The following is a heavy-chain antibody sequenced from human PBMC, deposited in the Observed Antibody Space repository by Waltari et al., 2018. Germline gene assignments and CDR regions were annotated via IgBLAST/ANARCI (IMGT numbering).Heavy chain of an antibody. D-gene: IGHD3-3*01. Sequence: QVQLQESGPGLVKPSETLSLTCAVPGYSISSVSFWGWIRQPPGKGLEWIGSVYHTGSTYYNPSLKSRVTISVDMSKNQFSPELTSVTAADTAVYYCARDRRHTIFGVVSLFDYWGQGALVTVSS. CDR1: GYSISSVSF. J-gene: IGHJ4*02. CDR3: ARDRRHTIFGVVSLFDY. CDR2: VYHTGST. V-gene: IGHV4-38-2*02.